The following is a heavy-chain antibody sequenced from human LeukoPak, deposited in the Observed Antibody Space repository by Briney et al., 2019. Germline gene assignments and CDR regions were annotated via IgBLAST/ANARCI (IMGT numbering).Heavy chain of an antibody. CDR2: ISGRGDLE. V-gene: IGHV3-23*01. J-gene: IGHJ6*02. Sequence: GGSLRLSCSASGFTFSSYAMTWVRQAPGKGLEWVSTISGRGDLEFYTESVKGRFTISRDHSKNTLYLQMNSLRAEDTAVYYCARIAAAGTLYYYYGMDVWGQGTTVTVSS. D-gene: IGHD6-13*01. CDR1: GFTFSSYA. CDR3: ARIAAAGTLYYYYGMDV.